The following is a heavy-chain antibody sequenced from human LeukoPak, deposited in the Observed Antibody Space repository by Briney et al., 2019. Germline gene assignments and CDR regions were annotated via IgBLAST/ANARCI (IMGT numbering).Heavy chain of an antibody. J-gene: IGHJ3*02. CDR3: ARSRESSDAFDI. Sequence: GGSLRLSCAASGFTFSGYSMNWVRQAPGKGLEWVSSISSSSSYIYYADSVKGRFTISRDNAKNSLYLQMNSLRAKDTAVYYCARSRESSDAFDIWGQGTMVTVSS. CDR1: GFTFSGYS. V-gene: IGHV3-21*01. CDR2: ISSSSSYI.